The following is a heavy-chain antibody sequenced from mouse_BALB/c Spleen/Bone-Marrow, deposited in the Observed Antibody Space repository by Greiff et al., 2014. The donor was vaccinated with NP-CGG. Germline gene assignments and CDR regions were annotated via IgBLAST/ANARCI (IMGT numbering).Heavy chain of an antibody. D-gene: IGHD2-1*01. V-gene: IGHV1-7*01. CDR3: TTGGNDWFAY. Sequence: QVQLQQSGPELAKPGASVKMSCRASGYTFTSYWMNWVKQRPVQGLEWIGYINPTSGYTEYNQKFKDKATLTTDKSSSTAYMQLSSLTSEDSAVYDCTTGGNDWFAYWGQGTLVTVSA. J-gene: IGHJ3*01. CDR2: INPTSGYT. CDR1: GYTFTSYW.